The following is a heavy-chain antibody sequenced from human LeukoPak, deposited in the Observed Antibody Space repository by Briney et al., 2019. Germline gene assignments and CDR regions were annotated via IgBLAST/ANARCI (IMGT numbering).Heavy chain of an antibody. CDR3: AKAPVTSCRGAYCYPFDY. V-gene: IGHV3-23*01. D-gene: IGHD2-21*01. Sequence: GGSLRLSCAVSGLTFNNYAMSWVRQAPGKGLEWVSAISSTDAGTYHADSVRGRFTISRDSSKNTLYLQMNSLRAEDAAVYYCAKAPVTSCRGAYCYPFDYWGQGTLVTVSS. CDR1: GLTFNNYA. J-gene: IGHJ4*02. CDR2: ISSTDAGT.